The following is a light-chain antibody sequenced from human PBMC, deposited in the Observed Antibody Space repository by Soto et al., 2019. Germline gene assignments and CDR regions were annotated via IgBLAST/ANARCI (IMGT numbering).Light chain of an antibody. J-gene: IGLJ2*01. CDR1: NIGNKN. Sequence: SYELTQPLSVSVALGQTTRITCGGNNIGNKNVHWYQQRPGQAPVLVIYSDNNRPSGIPERFSGSNSGNTATLTIHRAQAGDEADYYCQVWDSSTVVFGGGTQVTVL. CDR2: SDN. CDR3: QVWDSSTVV. V-gene: IGLV3-9*01.